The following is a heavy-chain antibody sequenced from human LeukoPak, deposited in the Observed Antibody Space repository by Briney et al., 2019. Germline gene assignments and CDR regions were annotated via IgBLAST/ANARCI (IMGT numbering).Heavy chain of an antibody. CDR2: INHSGST. D-gene: IGHD6-19*01. V-gene: IGHV4-34*01. J-gene: IGHJ4*02. CDR3: ARLARAVASFDY. CDR1: GGSFSGYY. Sequence: SETLSLTCAVYGGSFSGYYWSWIRQSPGKWLEWIGEINHSGSTNYNPSLKSRVTISVDTSKNQFSLKLSSATAADTAVYYCARLARAVASFDYWGQGTLVTVSS.